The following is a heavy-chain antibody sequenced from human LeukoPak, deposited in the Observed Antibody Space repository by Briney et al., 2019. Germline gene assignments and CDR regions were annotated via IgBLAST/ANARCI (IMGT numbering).Heavy chain of an antibody. CDR1: GGSISSSSYY. V-gene: IGHV4-39*01. CDR3: ARLHTATYRFDP. Sequence: PSETLSLTCTVSGGSISSSSYYWGWIRPPPGKGLEWIGSIYYSGSTYYNPSLKSRVTISVDTSKNQFSLKLSSVTAADTAVYYCARLHTATYRFDPWGQGTLVTVSS. D-gene: IGHD4-17*01. J-gene: IGHJ5*02. CDR2: IYYSGST.